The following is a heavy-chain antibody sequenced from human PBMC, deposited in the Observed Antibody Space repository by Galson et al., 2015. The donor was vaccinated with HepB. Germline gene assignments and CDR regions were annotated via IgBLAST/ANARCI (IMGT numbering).Heavy chain of an antibody. CDR3: VKDRYYDSSGYYYAAFDI. CDR1: GFTFSSYA. D-gene: IGHD3-22*01. CDR2: ISSNGGST. J-gene: IGHJ3*02. Sequence: SLRLSCAASGFTFSSYAMHWVRQAPGKGLEYVSAISSNGGSTYYADSVKGRFTISRDNSKNTLYLQMSSLRAEDTAVYYCVKDRYYDSSGYYYAAFDIWGQGTMVTVSS. V-gene: IGHV3-64D*06.